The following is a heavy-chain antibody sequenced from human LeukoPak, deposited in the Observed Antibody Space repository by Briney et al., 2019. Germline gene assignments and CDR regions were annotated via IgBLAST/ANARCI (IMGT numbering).Heavy chain of an antibody. CDR1: GYSFSNYW. Sequence: GESLKISCKTSGYSFSNYWIGWVRQMPGKGLEWVAIIFPGDSDTRYSPSFRGQVTISADKSISTAYLQWSSLKASDTAMYYCARRPEYYFDYWGQGALSPSP. CDR3: ARRPEYYFDY. CDR2: IFPGDSDT. J-gene: IGHJ4*02. V-gene: IGHV5-51*01.